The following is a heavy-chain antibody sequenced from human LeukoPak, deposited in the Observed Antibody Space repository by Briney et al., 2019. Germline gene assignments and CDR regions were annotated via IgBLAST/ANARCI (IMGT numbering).Heavy chain of an antibody. V-gene: IGHV3-30*01. CDR3: ARAALRTYFDS. Sequence: PGGSLRLSCAASGFTFSSYAMHWVRQAPGKGLEWVAVISYDGSNKYYADSVKGRFTISRDNSKNTLYLQMNSLRAEATAVYYWARAALRTYFDSWGQGTLVTVSS. CDR2: ISYDGSNK. CDR1: GFTFSSYA. J-gene: IGHJ4*02. D-gene: IGHD2-15*01.